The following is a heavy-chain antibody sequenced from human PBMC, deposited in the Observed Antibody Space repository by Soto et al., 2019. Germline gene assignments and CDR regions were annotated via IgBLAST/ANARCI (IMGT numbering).Heavy chain of an antibody. D-gene: IGHD2-2*01. V-gene: IGHV4-31*03. CDR2: IYYSGST. CDR1: GGSISSGGYY. J-gene: IGHJ6*02. CDR3: ARVVVVVYGMDV. Sequence: PSETLSLTCTVSGGSISSGGYYWSWIRQHPGKGLEWIGYIYYSGSTYYNPSLKSRVTISVDTSKNQFSLQLSSVTAADTAVYYCARVVVVVYGMDVWGQGTTVTVSS.